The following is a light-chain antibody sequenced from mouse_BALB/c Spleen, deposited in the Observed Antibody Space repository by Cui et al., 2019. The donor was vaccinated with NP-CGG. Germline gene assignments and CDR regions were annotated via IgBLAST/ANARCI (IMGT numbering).Light chain of an antibody. CDR3: ALWYSNHWV. CDR2: GTN. J-gene: IGLJ1*01. CDR1: TGAVTTSNY. Sequence: QAAVTQQPAPTTSPGETVTLTCRSSTGAVTTSNYANWVQEKPDHLFTGLIGGTNNRAPGVPARFSGSLIGDKAALTITGEQTEDEAIYFCALWYSNHWVFGGGTKLTVL. V-gene: IGLV1*01.